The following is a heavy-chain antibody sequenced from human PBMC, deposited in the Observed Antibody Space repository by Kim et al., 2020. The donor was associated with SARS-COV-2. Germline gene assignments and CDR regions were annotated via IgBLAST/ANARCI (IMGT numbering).Heavy chain of an antibody. V-gene: IGHV3-30*01. CDR3: ASDYYGSGSYYIPFDY. D-gene: IGHD3-10*01. Sequence: SVKGRFTISRDNSKTTLYLQMNSLRAEDTAVYYCASDYYGSGSYYIPFDYWGQGTLVTVSS. J-gene: IGHJ4*02.